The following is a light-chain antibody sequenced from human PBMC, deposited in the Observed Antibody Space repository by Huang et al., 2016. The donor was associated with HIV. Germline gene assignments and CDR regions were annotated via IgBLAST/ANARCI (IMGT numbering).Light chain of an antibody. CDR1: QSVSNY. Sequence: EIVSTQSPATLSLSPGERATLSCRASQSVSNYLVWYQQKPGQAPRLLIYDASNRATGIPARFSGSGSGTHFTLTISSLEPEDSAVYYCQQRSNWPPFTFGPGTKVDIK. CDR2: DAS. V-gene: IGKV3-11*01. J-gene: IGKJ3*01. CDR3: QQRSNWPPFT.